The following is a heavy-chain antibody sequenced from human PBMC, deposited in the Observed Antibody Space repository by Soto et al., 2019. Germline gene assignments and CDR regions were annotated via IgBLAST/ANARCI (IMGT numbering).Heavy chain of an antibody. V-gene: IGHV3-7*01. D-gene: IGHD6-13*01. CDR3: ARVYGAAGNAFDI. CDR2: IKQDGSEK. J-gene: IGHJ3*02. Sequence: GGSLRLSCAASGFTFSSYWMSWVRQAPGKGLEWVANIKQDGSEKYYVDSVKGRFTISRDNAKNSLYLQMNSLRAEDTAVYYCARVYGAAGNAFDIWGQGTMVTVSS. CDR1: GFTFSSYW.